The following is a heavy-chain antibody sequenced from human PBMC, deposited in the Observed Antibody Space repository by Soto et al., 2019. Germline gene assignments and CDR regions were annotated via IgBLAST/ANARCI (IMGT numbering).Heavy chain of an antibody. CDR1: GYTFRNFG. J-gene: IGHJ4*02. V-gene: IGHV1-18*01. Sequence: QIQLLQSGAEVKKPGASVKVTCKASGYTFRNFGISWVRQAPGQGLEWMGWISAYNANANYAQKFQGRLTMTADISTSTAYMELRSLRSDDTAGYYCSRENSYFDYWGQGTLVTVSS. CDR3: SRENSYFDY. CDR2: ISAYNANA.